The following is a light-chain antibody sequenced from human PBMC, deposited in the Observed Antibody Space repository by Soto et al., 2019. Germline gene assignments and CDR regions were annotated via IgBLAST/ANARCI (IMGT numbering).Light chain of an antibody. CDR1: QGISSA. J-gene: IGKJ4*01. CDR3: QQFNSYPI. V-gene: IGKV1-13*02. Sequence: AIQLTQSPSSLSASVGDRVTITCRASQGISSALAWYQQKPGKAPKLLIYDASSLESGVPSRFSGSGSGTDFTLTISILQPEDFATYYCQQFNSYPIFGGGTKVEIK. CDR2: DAS.